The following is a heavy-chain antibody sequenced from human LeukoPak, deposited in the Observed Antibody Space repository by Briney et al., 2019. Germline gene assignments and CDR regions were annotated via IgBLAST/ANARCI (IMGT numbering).Heavy chain of an antibody. D-gene: IGHD3-22*01. J-gene: IGHJ6*03. Sequence: TGGSLRLSCAASGFTFSSYWMSWVRQAPGKGLEWVANIKQDGSEKYYVDSVKGRFTISRDNAKNSLYLQMNSLRAEDTAVYYCAREVRYYDSSGYYGSYYYMDVWGKGTTVTVSS. CDR1: GFTFSSYW. CDR3: AREVRYYDSSGYYGSYYYMDV. V-gene: IGHV3-7*01. CDR2: IKQDGSEK.